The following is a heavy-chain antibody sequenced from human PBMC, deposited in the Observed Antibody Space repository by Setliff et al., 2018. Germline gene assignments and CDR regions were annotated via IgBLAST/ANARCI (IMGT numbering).Heavy chain of an antibody. CDR2: IKQDGSDK. V-gene: IGHV3-7*03. CDR3: VREWQVGGGWVDTVDI. CDR1: GFTFSSYW. D-gene: IGHD1-26*01. J-gene: IGHJ3*02. Sequence: LRLSCAASGFTFSSYWMSWVRQAPGKGLEWVANIKQDGSDKYYVDSVKGRFTISRDNAKNSLSLQMNSLRAEDTAVYYCVREWQVGGGWVDTVDIWGQGTMVTVSS.